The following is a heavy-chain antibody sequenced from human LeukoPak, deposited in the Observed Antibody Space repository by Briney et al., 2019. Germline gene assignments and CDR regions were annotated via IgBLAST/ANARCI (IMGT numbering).Heavy chain of an antibody. CDR1: GFTVSSNY. V-gene: IGHV3-66*01. CDR2: IYSGGST. J-gene: IGHJ3*02. D-gene: IGHD3-3*01. Sequence: GGSLRLSCAASGFTVSSNYMSWVRQAPGKGLEWVSVIYSGGSTYYADSVKGRFTISRDNSKNTLYLQMNSLRAEDTAVYYCARAYYDFWSGYVPKGGDAFDIWGQGTMVTVSS. CDR3: ARAYYDFWSGYVPKGGDAFDI.